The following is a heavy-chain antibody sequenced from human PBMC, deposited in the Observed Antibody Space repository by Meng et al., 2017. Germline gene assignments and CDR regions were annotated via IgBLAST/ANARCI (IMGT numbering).Heavy chain of an antibody. Sequence: GESLKISCAASGFTFSSYSMNWVRQAPGKGLEWVSSISSSSSYIYYADSVKGRFTISRDNAKNSLYLQMNSLRAEDTAVYYCARVALAESSSGDWGAFDIWGQGTKVTVSS. D-gene: IGHD6-13*01. J-gene: IGHJ3*02. V-gene: IGHV3-21*01. CDR3: ARVALAESSSGDWGAFDI. CDR2: ISSSSSYI. CDR1: GFTFSSYS.